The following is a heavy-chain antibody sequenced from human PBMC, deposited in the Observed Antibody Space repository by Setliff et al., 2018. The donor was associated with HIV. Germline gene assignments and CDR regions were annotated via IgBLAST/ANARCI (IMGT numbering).Heavy chain of an antibody. Sequence: PSETLSLTCNASGGSISSGSYYWTWIRQPAGKGLEWIGRVDTTGNTNYNPSLNSRVTLSADTSKNQLSLSLTSVTAADTAVYYCARVRLTMIMMVDYFDQWGQGTLVTVSS. D-gene: IGHD3-22*01. CDR1: GGSISSGSYY. J-gene: IGHJ4*02. CDR2: VDTTGNT. V-gene: IGHV4-61*02. CDR3: ARVRLTMIMMVDYFDQ.